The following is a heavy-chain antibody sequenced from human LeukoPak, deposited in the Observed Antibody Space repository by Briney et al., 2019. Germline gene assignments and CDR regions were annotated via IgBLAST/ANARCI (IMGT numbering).Heavy chain of an antibody. Sequence: PSETLSLTCTVSGGSISSSSYYWGWIRQPPGKGLEWIGSIYYSGTTYYNPSLESRVTISVDTSKNQFSLKLSSVTAADTAVYYCARGETVGATFPDYWGQGTLVTVSS. D-gene: IGHD1-26*01. CDR2: IYYSGTT. J-gene: IGHJ4*02. CDR3: ARGETVGATFPDY. CDR1: GGSISSSSYY. V-gene: IGHV4-39*07.